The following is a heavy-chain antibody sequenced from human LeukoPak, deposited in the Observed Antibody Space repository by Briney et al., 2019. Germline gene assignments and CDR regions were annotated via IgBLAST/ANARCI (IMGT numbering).Heavy chain of an antibody. Sequence: PGGALRLSCTASGVTFTNYPMNGVRQAPGEGLEWVSVITVSGGSTNYADSVKGRFTISRDNSKNTLYLQMNSLRAEDTAVYYCARHVAAADHFAYWGQGTLVTVSS. CDR3: ARHVAAADHFAY. D-gene: IGHD6-13*01. CDR2: ITVSGGST. CDR1: GVTFTNYP. V-gene: IGHV3-23*01. J-gene: IGHJ4*02.